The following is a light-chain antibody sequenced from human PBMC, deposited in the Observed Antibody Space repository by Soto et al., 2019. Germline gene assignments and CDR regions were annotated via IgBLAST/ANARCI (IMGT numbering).Light chain of an antibody. CDR2: GAS. Sequence: EIVFTPSPGKLSLSPGERASPSCGARQSITSSFLAWYQQKPGQAPRLLIYGASTRATGIPARFSGSGSGTEFTLTISSLQSEDFAVYYCQQYNKWPPLTFGGGTKVDIK. CDR1: QSITSS. J-gene: IGKJ4*01. CDR3: QQYNKWPPLT. V-gene: IGKV3-15*01.